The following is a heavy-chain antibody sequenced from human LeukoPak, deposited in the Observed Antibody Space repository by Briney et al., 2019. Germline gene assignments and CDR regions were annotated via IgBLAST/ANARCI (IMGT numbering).Heavy chain of an antibody. D-gene: IGHD2-2*01. J-gene: IGHJ4*02. Sequence: GGSLRLSCAASGFTFSSYGMHWVRQAPGKGLEWVAFIRYDGSNKYYADSVKGRFTISRDNSKNTLYLQMNSLRAEDTAVYYCAKEVWGIVVVPAAISYWGQGTLVTVSS. V-gene: IGHV3-30*02. CDR3: AKEVWGIVVVPAAISY. CDR2: IRYDGSNK. CDR1: GFTFSSYG.